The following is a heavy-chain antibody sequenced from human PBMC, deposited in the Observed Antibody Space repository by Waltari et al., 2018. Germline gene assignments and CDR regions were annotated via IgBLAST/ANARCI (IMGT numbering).Heavy chain of an antibody. CDR2: KWYDGSNK. J-gene: IGHJ3*02. V-gene: IGHV3-33*06. CDR1: GFTFSSYG. CDR3: AKDNKFVGAPDAFDI. Sequence: QVQLVESGGGVVQPGRSLRLSCAASGFTFSSYGMHWVRQAPGKGLGWVAVKWYDGSNKNDADSVKGRFTISRDNSKNTRYMQMNSLRAEDTAVYYCAKDNKFVGAPDAFDIWGQGTMVTVSS. D-gene: IGHD1-26*01.